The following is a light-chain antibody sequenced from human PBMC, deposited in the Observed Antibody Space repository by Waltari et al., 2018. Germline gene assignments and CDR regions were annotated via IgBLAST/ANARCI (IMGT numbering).Light chain of an antibody. CDR1: QSVLYSSNNKNC. CDR3: HQYYSSPWT. CDR2: WAS. J-gene: IGKJ1*01. V-gene: IGKV4-1*01. Sequence: DIVMTLSPDSLAVSLGERATINCKSSQSVLYSSNNKNCLAWDQQKPGQPPKLLIYWASTRESGVPDRFSGSGSGTDFTLTISSLQAEDVAVYYCHQYYSSPWTFGQGTKVEI.